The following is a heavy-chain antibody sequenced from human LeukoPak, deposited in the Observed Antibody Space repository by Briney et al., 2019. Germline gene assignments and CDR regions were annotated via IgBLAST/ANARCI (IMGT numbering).Heavy chain of an antibody. CDR1: GGSFSGYY. V-gene: IGHV4-34*01. CDR3: ARFYCTNGVCLIGFDP. CDR2: INHSGST. Sequence: SETLSLTCAVYGGSFSGYYWSWIRQPPGKGLEWIGEINHSGSTNYNPSLKSRVTISVDTSKNQFSLKLSSVTAADTAVYYCARFYCTNGVCLIGFDPWGQGTLVTASS. J-gene: IGHJ5*02. D-gene: IGHD2-8*01.